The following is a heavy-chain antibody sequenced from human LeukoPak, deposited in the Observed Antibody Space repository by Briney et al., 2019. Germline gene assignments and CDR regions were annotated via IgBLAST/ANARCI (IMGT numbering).Heavy chain of an antibody. CDR3: ARRSRQQLVRRWFDP. V-gene: IGHV4-34*01. D-gene: IGHD6-13*01. CDR2: INHSGST. J-gene: IGHJ5*02. CDR1: GGSFSGYY. Sequence: SETLSLTCAVYGGSFSGYYWSWIRQPPGKGLEWIGVINHSGSTNYNPSLKSRVTISVDTSKNQFSLKLSSVTAADTAVYYCARRSRQQLVRRWFDPWGQGTLVTVSS.